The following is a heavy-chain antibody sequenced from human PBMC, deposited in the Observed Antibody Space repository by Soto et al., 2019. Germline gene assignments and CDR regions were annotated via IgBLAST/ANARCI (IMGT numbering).Heavy chain of an antibody. J-gene: IGHJ6*02. CDR1: GYTFTSYG. V-gene: IGHV1-18*01. D-gene: IGHD4-17*01. CDR2: ISAYNGNT. Sequence: QVQLVQSGAEVKKPGASVKVSCKASGYTFTSYGISWVRQAPGQGLEWMGWISAYNGNTNYAQKLQGRVTMTTDTSTSTAYMELRSLRSDDTAVYYCARASTVTTAYYYYCMDVCGQGTTVTVSS. CDR3: ARASTVTTAYYYYCMDV.